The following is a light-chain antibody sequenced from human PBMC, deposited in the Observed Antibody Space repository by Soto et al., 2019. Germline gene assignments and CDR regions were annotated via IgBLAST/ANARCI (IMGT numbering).Light chain of an antibody. V-gene: IGLV3-1*01. CDR2: QDT. Sequence: SYELTQPPSVSVSPGQTASIACSGDKLGDKNAYWYQQKPGQSPLLVIYQDTKRPSGIPERFSGSNSGNTATLTISGTQAMDEADYYCQAWDSSTAVFGTGTKLTVL. CDR3: QAWDSSTAV. CDR1: KLGDKN. J-gene: IGLJ1*01.